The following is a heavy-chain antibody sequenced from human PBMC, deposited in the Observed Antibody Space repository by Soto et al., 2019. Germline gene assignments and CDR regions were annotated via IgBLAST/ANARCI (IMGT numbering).Heavy chain of an antibody. CDR2: ISGSGGST. V-gene: IGHV3-23*01. CDR1: GFTFSSYA. D-gene: IGHD1-26*01. Sequence: EVQLLESGGGLVQPGGSLRLSCAASGFTFSSYAMRWVRQAPGKGLEWVSAISGSGGSTYYADSVKGRFTISRDNSKNTLYLQLNSLRAEDTAVYYCARRGSGSYYDYWGQGTLVIVSS. CDR3: ARRGSGSYYDY. J-gene: IGHJ4*02.